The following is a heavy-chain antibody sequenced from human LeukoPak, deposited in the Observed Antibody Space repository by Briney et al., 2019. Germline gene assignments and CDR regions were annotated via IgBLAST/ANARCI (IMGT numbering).Heavy chain of an antibody. CDR2: ISGSGGST. D-gene: IGHD6-19*01. CDR1: GFTFSSYA. V-gene: IGHV3-23*01. CDR3: AKDLLGSGWFDKIIDY. Sequence: GGSLRLSCAASGFTFSSYAMSWVRQAPGKGLEWVSAISGSGGSTYYADSVKGRFTISRDNSKNTLYLQMNSLRAEDTAVYYCAKDLLGSGWFDKIIDYWGQGTLVTVSS. J-gene: IGHJ4*02.